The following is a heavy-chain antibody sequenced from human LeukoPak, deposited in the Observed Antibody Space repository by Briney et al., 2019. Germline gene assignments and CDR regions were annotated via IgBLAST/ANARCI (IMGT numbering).Heavy chain of an antibody. CDR3: AREYEPDRAQRNYFDY. V-gene: IGHV1-18*01. CDR1: GYTFTKYG. J-gene: IGHJ4*02. Sequence: ASVKVSCKAPGYTFTKYGITWVRQAPGQGLEWMGWISAYNGNTNSAQKLQGRVSMTTDTSTTTAYMELRSLRSDDTAAYYCAREYEPDRAQRNYFDYWGQGTLVTVSS. CDR2: ISAYNGNT. D-gene: IGHD1-14*01.